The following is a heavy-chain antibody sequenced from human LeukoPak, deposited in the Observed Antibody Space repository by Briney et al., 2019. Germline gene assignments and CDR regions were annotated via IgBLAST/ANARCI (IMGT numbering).Heavy chain of an antibody. V-gene: IGHV4-34*01. J-gene: IGHJ6*02. CDR2: INHSGST. D-gene: IGHD5-24*01. Sequence: SETLSLTCAVYGGSFSGYYWSWIRQPPGKGLEWIGEINHSGSTNYNPSLKSRVTISVDTSKNQFSLKLSSVTAADTAVYYCARERLDYYHGMDVWGQGTTVTVSS. CDR3: ARERLDYYHGMDV. CDR1: GGSFSGYY.